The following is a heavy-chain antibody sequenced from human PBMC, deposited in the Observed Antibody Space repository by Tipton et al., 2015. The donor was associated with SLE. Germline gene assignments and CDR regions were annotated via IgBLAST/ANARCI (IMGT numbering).Heavy chain of an antibody. V-gene: IGHV4-39*07. CDR3: ARPYGVGTGFYFDY. CDR2: IYYSGST. CDR1: GGSIISSSYY. J-gene: IGHJ4*02. D-gene: IGHD4-17*01. Sequence: TLSLTCTVSGGSIISSSYYWGWIRQPPGKGLEWIGSIYYSGSTYYSPSLKSRVTISVDTPKNQFSLKLSSVTAADTAVYYCARPYGVGTGFYFDYWGQGTLVPVSS.